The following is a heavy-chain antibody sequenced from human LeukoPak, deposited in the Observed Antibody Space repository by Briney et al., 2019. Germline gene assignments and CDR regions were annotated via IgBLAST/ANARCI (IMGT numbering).Heavy chain of an antibody. V-gene: IGHV3-15*01. CDR1: GFTFNNAW. CDR2: VRTKIEGETT. CDR3: TTERNWELLRPYGLDI. D-gene: IGHD1-26*01. J-gene: IGHJ6*02. Sequence: PGGSLRLSCAASGFTFNNAWMNWVRQAPGKGLEWVGRVRTKIEGETTDYAAPVKGRFTISRDDSKTTLYLQMNSLKTEDSAVYYCTTERNWELLRPYGLDIWGQGTTVTV.